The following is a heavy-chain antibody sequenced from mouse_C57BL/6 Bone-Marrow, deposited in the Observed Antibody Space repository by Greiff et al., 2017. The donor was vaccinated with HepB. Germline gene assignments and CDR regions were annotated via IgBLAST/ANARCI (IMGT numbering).Heavy chain of an antibody. CDR1: GFTFTDYY. V-gene: IGHV7-3*01. CDR2: IRNKANGYTT. CDR3: ARGGGFPWFAY. Sequence: EVKVEESGGGLVQPGGSLSLSCAASGFTFTDYYMSWVRQPPGKALEWLGFIRNKANGYTTEYSASVKGRFTISRYNSQSILYLPMNALRADDSAPFYLARGGGFPWFAYWGQGTLVTVSA. J-gene: IGHJ3*01.